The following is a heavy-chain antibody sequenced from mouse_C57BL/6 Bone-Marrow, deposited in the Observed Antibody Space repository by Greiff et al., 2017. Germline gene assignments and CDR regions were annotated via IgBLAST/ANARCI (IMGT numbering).Heavy chain of an antibody. CDR1: GYTFTSYW. CDR2: IYPGSGST. J-gene: IGHJ3*01. V-gene: IGHV1-55*01. CDR3: ARWDGYYT. D-gene: IGHD2-3*01. Sequence: VQLQQPGAELVKPGASVKMSCKASGYTFTSYWITWVKQRPGQGLEWIGDIYPGSGSTNYNEKFKSKATLTVDTSSIPAYMQLSSLTSEDSAVYYCARWDGYYTWGQGTLVTVSA.